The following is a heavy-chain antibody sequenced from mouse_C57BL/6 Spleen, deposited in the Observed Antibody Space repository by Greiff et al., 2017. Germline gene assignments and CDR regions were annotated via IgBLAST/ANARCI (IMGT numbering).Heavy chain of an antibody. CDR2: ISDGGSYT. J-gene: IGHJ4*01. D-gene: IGHD1-1*01. CDR1: GFTFSSYA. CDR3: ARDPLSTVVATDYAMDY. V-gene: IGHV5-4*01. Sequence: DVKLVESGGGLVKPGGSLKLSCAASGFTFSSYAMSWVRQTPEKRLEWVATISDGGSYTYYPDNVKGRITISRDNAKNNLYLQMSHLKSEDTAMYYCARDPLSTVVATDYAMDYWGQGTSVTVSS.